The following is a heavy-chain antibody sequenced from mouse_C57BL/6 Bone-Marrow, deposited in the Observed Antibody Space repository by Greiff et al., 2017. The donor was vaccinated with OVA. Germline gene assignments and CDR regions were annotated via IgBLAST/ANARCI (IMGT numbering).Heavy chain of an antibody. Sequence: QVQLQQSGPELVKPGASVKLSSKASGYTFTSYDINWVKQRPGQGLEWIGWIYPRDGSTKYNEKFKGKATLTVDTSSSTAYMELHSLTSEDSAVYFCAKGGSSSYWYFDVWGTGTTVTVSS. CDR3: AKGGSSSYWYFDV. D-gene: IGHD1-1*01. CDR1: GYTFTSYD. CDR2: IYPRDGST. J-gene: IGHJ1*03. V-gene: IGHV1-85*01.